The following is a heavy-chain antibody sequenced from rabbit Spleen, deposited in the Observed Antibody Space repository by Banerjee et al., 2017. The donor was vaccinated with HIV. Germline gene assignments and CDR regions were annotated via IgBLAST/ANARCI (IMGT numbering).Heavy chain of an antibody. Sequence: QEQLVESGGGLVQPGGSLKLSCKASGFDFSSYGVSWVRQAPGKGLEWIGYIDPVFGSTHYASWVNGRFTISSHNAQNTLYLQLNSLTAADTATYFCARGSGGSSPLWGPGTLVTVS. J-gene: IGHJ4*01. CDR3: ARGSGGSSPL. V-gene: IGHV1S47*01. CDR1: GFDFSSYG. CDR2: IDPVFGST. D-gene: IGHD8-1*01.